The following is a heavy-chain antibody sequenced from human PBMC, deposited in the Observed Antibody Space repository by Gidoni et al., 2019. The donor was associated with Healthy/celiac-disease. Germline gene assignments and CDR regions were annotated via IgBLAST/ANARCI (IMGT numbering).Heavy chain of an antibody. CDR2: ISYDGSNK. Sequence: QVQLVESGGGVVQPGRSLRLSCAASGFTFSSYGMPWVRRAPGKGLEWVAVISYDGSNKYYAASVKGRFTISRDNSKNSLYLQMNSLRAEDTAVYYCAKDRGLAYCGGDCRSEGYYYYGMDVWGQGTTVTVSS. CDR1: GFTFSSYG. D-gene: IGHD2-21*02. CDR3: AKDRGLAYCGGDCRSEGYYYYGMDV. J-gene: IGHJ6*02. V-gene: IGHV3-30*18.